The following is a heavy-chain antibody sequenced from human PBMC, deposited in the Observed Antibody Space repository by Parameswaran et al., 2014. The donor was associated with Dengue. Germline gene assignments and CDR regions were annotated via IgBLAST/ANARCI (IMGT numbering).Heavy chain of an antibody. J-gene: IGHJ4*02. V-gene: IGHV3-48*03. CDR3: ARVVVTAKRGPDY. Sequence: VRQMPGKGLEWVSYISSRGDIIHYADSVKGRFTISRDNAKNSLYLQMNSLRAEDTAVYYCARVVVTAKRGPDYWGQGTLVTVSS. CDR2: ISSRGDII. D-gene: IGHD2-21*02.